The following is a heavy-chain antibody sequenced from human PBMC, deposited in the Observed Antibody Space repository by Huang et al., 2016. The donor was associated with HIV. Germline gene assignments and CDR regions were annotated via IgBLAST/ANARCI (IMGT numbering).Heavy chain of an antibody. D-gene: IGHD6-19*01. CDR2: SRIDVGET. CDR3: ARDREFSSGWGWAGYYLDY. CDR1: GDTFLRYD. J-gene: IGHJ4*02. V-gene: IGHV1-18*04. Sequence: QVRLVQSGAEVKKPGASLKVSCKADGDTFLRYDISWGRQAPGQGLEWVGRSRIDVGETRYAKRFQGSLTMTRDTATSTAYMELRSLGADDTAVYYCARDREFSSGWGWAGYYLDYWGQGTPVLVSS.